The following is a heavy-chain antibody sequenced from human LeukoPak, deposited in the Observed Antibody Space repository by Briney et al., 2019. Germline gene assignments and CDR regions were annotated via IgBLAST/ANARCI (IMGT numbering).Heavy chain of an antibody. J-gene: IGHJ6*02. Sequence: PGRSLRLSCAASGFSFDDFAVHWVRHAPGKGLEWVSGITWNGGTIDYADSVKGRFTIFRDNAKNTLYLQMNSLRAEDTAVYYCARGMSGYYGMDVWGQGTTVTVSS. CDR2: ITWNGGTI. V-gene: IGHV3-9*01. CDR3: ARGMSGYYGMDV. CDR1: GFSFDDFA.